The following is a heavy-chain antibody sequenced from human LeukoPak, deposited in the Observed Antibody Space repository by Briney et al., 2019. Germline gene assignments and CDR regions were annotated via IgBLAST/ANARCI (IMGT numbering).Heavy chain of an antibody. CDR2: IYYSGST. V-gene: IGHV4-59*01. J-gene: IGHJ3*02. CDR1: GGSISSYY. D-gene: IGHD2-15*01. CDR3: ARDLRGGLDAFDI. Sequence: SETLSLTCTVSGGSISSYYWSWIRQPPGKGLEWIGYIYYSGSTNYNPSLKSRVTISVDTSKNQFSLRLSSVTAADTAVYYCARDLRGGLDAFDIWGQGTMVTVSS.